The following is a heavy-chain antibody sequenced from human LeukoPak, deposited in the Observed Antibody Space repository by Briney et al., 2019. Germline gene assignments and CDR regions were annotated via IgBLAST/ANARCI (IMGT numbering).Heavy chain of an antibody. Sequence: QPGGSLRLSCEVSGFDFSSYSMNWVRQAPGEGLEWVSLISMSSRTYIHYADSVKGRFTVSRDNSKNSLYLQMNSLRAEDTAVYYCVRDNNGDYRYAFDIWGQGTMVTVSS. CDR3: VRDNNGDYRYAFDI. J-gene: IGHJ3*02. CDR1: GFDFSSYS. D-gene: IGHD4-17*01. V-gene: IGHV3-48*01. CDR2: ISMSSRTYI.